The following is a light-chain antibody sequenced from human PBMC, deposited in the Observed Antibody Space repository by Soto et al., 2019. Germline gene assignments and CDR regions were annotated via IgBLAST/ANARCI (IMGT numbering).Light chain of an antibody. CDR3: QQYGDSPAYT. J-gene: IGKJ2*01. V-gene: IGKV3-20*01. CDR2: QTS. Sequence: EIILTQSPGTLSVSPGARATLSCRGSQSINREFLAWYQQKPGQAPRLLMFQTSTRASGVPDRFSGSGSGTDFTLTITGLEPEDSGVYYCQQYGDSPAYTFGQGTKLEI. CDR1: QSINREF.